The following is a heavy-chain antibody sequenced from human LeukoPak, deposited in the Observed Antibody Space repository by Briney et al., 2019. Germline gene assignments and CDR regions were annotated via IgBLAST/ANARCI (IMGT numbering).Heavy chain of an antibody. Sequence: GGSLRLSCAASGFTFSSYWMHWVRQAPGKGLVWVSRIKSDGSTTTYADSVKGRFTISRDNAKDTLYLQMNSLRAEDTAVYYCARVVDTHFDYWGQGTLVTVSS. CDR2: IKSDGSTT. CDR1: GFTFSSYW. CDR3: ARVVDTHFDY. V-gene: IGHV3-74*01. J-gene: IGHJ4*02. D-gene: IGHD5-18*01.